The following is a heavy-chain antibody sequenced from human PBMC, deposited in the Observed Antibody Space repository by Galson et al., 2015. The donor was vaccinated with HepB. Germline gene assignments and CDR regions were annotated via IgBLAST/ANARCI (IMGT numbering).Heavy chain of an antibody. CDR2: INAGNGNT. Sequence: SVKVSCKASGYTFTSYAMHWVRQAPGQRLEWMGWINAGNGNTKYSQKFQGRVTITRDTSASTAYMELSSLRSEDTAVYYCARDGVVRGYSYGLSFDYWGQGTLVTVSS. J-gene: IGHJ4*02. D-gene: IGHD5-18*01. CDR1: GYTFTSYA. V-gene: IGHV1-3*01. CDR3: ARDGVVRGYSYGLSFDY.